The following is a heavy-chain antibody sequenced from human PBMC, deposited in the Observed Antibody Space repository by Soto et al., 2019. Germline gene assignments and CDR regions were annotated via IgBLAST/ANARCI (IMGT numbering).Heavy chain of an antibody. CDR3: ARGRFLDF. J-gene: IGHJ4*02. Sequence: TLSLTCSVSGASISDGNYYWTWIRQSPAKGLEWIGYVYYSGSTYYNPSLQSRVTISADTSNNYYSLRLNSVTAADTAVYFCARGRFLDFWGQGILVTVSS. CDR2: VYYSGST. D-gene: IGHD3-3*01. V-gene: IGHV4-30-4*01. CDR1: GASISDGNYY.